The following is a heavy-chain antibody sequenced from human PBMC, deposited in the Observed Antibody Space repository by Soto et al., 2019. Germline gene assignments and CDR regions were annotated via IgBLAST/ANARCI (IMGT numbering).Heavy chain of an antibody. CDR1: GFTFSSYD. Sequence: EVQLVESGGGLVQPGGSLRLSCAASGFTFSSYDMNWVRQAPGKGLEWVSEISSSGSTIYYAASVKGRFTISRDNAKNSEYLQSNRLRPVETAVYYVESVGGAAGTGVVAFDIWGQGTTVTVSS. D-gene: IGHD6-13*01. CDR2: ISSSGSTI. J-gene: IGHJ3*02. V-gene: IGHV3-48*03. CDR3: ESVGGAAGTGVVAFDI.